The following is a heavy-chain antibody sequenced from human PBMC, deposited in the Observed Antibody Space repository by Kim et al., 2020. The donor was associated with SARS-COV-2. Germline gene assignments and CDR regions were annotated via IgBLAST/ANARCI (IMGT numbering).Heavy chain of an antibody. CDR3: ARDRYSSSPSFGMDV. J-gene: IGHJ6*02. CDR1: GFTFSSYA. V-gene: IGHV3-30-3*01. CDR2: ISYDGSNK. D-gene: IGHD6-13*01. Sequence: GGSLRLSCAASGFTFSSYAMHWVRQAPGKGLEWVAVISYDGSNKYYADSVKGRFTISRDNSKNTLYLQMNSLRAEDTAVYYCARDRYSSSPSFGMDVWGQGTTVTVSS.